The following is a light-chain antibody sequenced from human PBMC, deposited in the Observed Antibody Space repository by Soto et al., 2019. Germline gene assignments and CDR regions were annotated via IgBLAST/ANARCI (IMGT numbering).Light chain of an antibody. CDR2: GAS. Sequence: EIVLTQSPGTLSLSPGERATLTCRASQSVSSSYLGWYQQKLGQAPRLLIYGASSRATGIPDRFSGSGSGTDFTLTISRLEPEDFGVYYCQQYGSSPQTFGQGTKVEIK. CDR3: QQYGSSPQT. CDR1: QSVSSSY. V-gene: IGKV3-20*01. J-gene: IGKJ1*01.